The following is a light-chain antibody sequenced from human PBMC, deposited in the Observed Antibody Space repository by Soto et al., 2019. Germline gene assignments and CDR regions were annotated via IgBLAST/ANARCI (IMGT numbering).Light chain of an antibody. J-gene: IGKJ1*01. V-gene: IGKV3-20*01. CDR2: GAS. Sequence: EIVLTQSPGTLSLSPGERATLSCRASQSVSSSYLAWYQQKPGQAPRLLIYGASSRATGIPDRFRCSGAGTDFPLTISRRELEVFVVYYWEKLGSYPLWMFGEGTMVDI. CDR3: EKLGSYPLWM. CDR1: QSVSSSY.